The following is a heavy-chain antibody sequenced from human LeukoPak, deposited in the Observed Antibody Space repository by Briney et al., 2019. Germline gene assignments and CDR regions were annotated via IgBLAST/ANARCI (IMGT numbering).Heavy chain of an antibody. CDR2: IYTSGST. CDR3: ARDPPNYDILTGYPRDAFDI. J-gene: IGHJ3*02. CDR1: GGSISSYY. D-gene: IGHD3-9*01. Sequence: SETLSLTCTVSGGSISSYYWSWIRQPAGKGLEWIGRIYTSGSTNYNPSLKSRVTMSVDTSKNQFSLKLSSVTAADTAVYYCARDPPNYDILTGYPRDAFDIWGQGTMVTVSS. V-gene: IGHV4-4*07.